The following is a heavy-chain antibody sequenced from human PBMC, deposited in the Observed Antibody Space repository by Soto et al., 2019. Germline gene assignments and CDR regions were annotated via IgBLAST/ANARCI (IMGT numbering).Heavy chain of an antibody. CDR3: ARGGGSDSFDY. J-gene: IGHJ4*02. V-gene: IGHV4-30-2*01. D-gene: IGHD1-26*01. Sequence: SETLSLTCTVSGASITYGGYSWSWIRQTPWKGLEWIGYINHLETTFYNPSFESRLTLSIDRAKNQFSLNLNSMSAADRAVYFCARGGGSDSFDYWGQGXLVTVYS. CDR2: INHLETT. CDR1: GASITYGGYS.